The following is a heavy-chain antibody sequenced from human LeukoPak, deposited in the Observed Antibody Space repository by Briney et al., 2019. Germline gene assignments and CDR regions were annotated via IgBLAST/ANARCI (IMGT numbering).Heavy chain of an antibody. V-gene: IGHV1-2*02. CDR2: INPNSGGT. CDR1: GYTFTGYY. Sequence: ASVKVSCKASGYTFTGYYMHWVRQAPGQGLEWMGWINPNSGGTNYARKFQGRVTMTRDTSISTAYMELSRLRSDDTAVYYCARDKEYSSSWYVWFDPWGQGTLVTVSA. CDR3: ARDKEYSSSWYVWFDP. J-gene: IGHJ5*02. D-gene: IGHD6-13*01.